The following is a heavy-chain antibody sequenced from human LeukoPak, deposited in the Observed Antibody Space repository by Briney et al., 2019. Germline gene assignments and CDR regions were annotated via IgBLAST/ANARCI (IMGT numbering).Heavy chain of an antibody. CDR3: AREDNWNYFDY. Sequence: GGSLRLSCAASGFTFSGSAMHWVRQASGKGLEWVGRIRSRANSYATAYAASVKGRFTISRDDSKNTAFLQMNSLRAEDTAVYYCAREDNWNYFDYWGQGTLVTVSS. CDR2: IRSRANSYAT. CDR1: GFTFSGSA. D-gene: IGHD1-20*01. J-gene: IGHJ4*02. V-gene: IGHV3-73*01.